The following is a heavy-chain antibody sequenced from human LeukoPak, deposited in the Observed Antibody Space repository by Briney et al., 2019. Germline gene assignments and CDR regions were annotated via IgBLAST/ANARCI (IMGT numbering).Heavy chain of an antibody. CDR3: ARAKSGCHDY. V-gene: IGHV4-39*07. D-gene: IGHD6-19*01. CDR2: IYYSGST. CDR1: GGSISSSSYY. Sequence: SETLSLTCTVSGGSISSSSYYWGWIRQPPGKGLEWIGSIYYSGSTYYNPSLKSRVTISIDTSKNQFSLNLISVTAADTAVYYCARAKSGCHDYWGQGTLVTVSS. J-gene: IGHJ4*02.